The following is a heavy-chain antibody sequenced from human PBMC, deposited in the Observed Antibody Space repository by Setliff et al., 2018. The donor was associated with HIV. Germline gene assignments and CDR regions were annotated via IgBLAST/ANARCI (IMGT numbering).Heavy chain of an antibody. J-gene: IGHJ4*02. Sequence: LSLTCTVSGGSISSGDYYWSWIRQHPRKGLEWIGYIYYTGSTYYNPSLKSRVTISVDTSKNQLSLKLSSVTAADTAVYYCARAPFYYGSGSYQTFDYWGQGTLVTVSS. D-gene: IGHD3-10*01. V-gene: IGHV4-31*03. CDR1: GGSISSGDYY. CDR2: IYYTGST. CDR3: ARAPFYYGSGSYQTFDY.